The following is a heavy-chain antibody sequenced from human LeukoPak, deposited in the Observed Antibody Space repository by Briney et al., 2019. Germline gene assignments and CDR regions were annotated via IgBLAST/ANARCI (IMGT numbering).Heavy chain of an antibody. CDR1: GGSISSYY. Sequence: SETLSLTCTVSGGSISSYYWSWIRQPPGKGLEWIGYIYYSGSTSYNPSLKSRVTISVDTSKNQFSLKLSSVTAADTAVYYCARYDYGDYDYYGMDVWGQGTTVTVSS. CDR2: IYYSGST. CDR3: ARYDYGDYDYYGMDV. D-gene: IGHD4-17*01. V-gene: IGHV4-59*01. J-gene: IGHJ6*02.